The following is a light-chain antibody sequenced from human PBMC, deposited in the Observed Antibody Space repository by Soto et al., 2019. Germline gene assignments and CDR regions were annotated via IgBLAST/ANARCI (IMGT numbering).Light chain of an antibody. V-gene: IGKV3-11*01. J-gene: IGKJ2*01. CDR1: QSVSTY. CDR2: HAS. Sequence: EIVLTQSPATLSLSPGERATLSCRASQSVSTYVAWYQQKPGQAPRLVLYHASNRATGIPARFSGSGSETDFTLTISSLEPEDFAVYYCQQRDNRPYTFGQGTRLEF. CDR3: QQRDNRPYT.